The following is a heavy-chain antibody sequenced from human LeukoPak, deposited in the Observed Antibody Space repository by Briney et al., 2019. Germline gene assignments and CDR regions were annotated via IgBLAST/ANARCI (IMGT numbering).Heavy chain of an antibody. CDR3: ARLRYYGMDV. Sequence: GGSLRLSCAASGFTFSSYSMTWVRQAPGKGLEWVSYISSSSSTIYYADSVKSRFTISRDNAKNSLYLQMNSLRAEDTAVYYCARLRYYGMDVWGQGTTVTVSS. V-gene: IGHV3-48*04. CDR1: GFTFSSYS. J-gene: IGHJ6*02. CDR2: ISSSSSTI.